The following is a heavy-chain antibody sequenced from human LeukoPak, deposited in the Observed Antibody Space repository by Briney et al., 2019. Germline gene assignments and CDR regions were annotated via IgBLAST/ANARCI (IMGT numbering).Heavy chain of an antibody. D-gene: IGHD6-13*01. CDR2: IYTSGST. V-gene: IGHV4-4*07. CDR3: ARSRQQLVPSSWFDP. Sequence: KPSETLSLTCTVSGGSISSYYWSWIRQPAGKGLEWIGRIYTSGSTNYNPSLKSRVTISVDTSKNQFSLKLSSVTAADTAVYYCARSRQQLVPSSWFDPWGQGTLVTVSS. CDR1: GGSISSYY. J-gene: IGHJ5*02.